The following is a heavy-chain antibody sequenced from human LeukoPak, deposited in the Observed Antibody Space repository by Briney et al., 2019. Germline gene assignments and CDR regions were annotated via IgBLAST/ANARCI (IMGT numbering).Heavy chain of an antibody. CDR2: SYPSGST. Sequence: PSQTLSLTCTVSGGSISSGSYYWSWIRQPAGKGLKWIERSYPSGSTNYNPSLKSRVTISVDTSKNQFSLKLSSVTAADTAVYYCARGRMITFGGVIVENWGQGTLVTVSS. D-gene: IGHD3-16*02. CDR3: ARGRMITFGGVIVEN. CDR1: GGSISSGSYY. V-gene: IGHV4-61*02. J-gene: IGHJ4*02.